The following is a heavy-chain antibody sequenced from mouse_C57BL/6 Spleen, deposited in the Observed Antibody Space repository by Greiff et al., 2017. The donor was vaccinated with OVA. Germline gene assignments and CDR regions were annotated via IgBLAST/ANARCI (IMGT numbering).Heavy chain of an antibody. J-gene: IGHJ4*01. CDR2: IYPRDGCT. V-gene: IGHV1-78*01. CDR3: AAEGYAMDY. CDR1: GYTFTHYS. Sequence: VQLQQSDAELVKPGASVKISCKVSGYTFTHYSIHWMKQRPEKGLELIGHIYPRDGCTKSNAKFKGKSTLTADKSSSTAYMQLNSRTSEDSAVDFCAAEGYAMDYWGQGTTGTVSS.